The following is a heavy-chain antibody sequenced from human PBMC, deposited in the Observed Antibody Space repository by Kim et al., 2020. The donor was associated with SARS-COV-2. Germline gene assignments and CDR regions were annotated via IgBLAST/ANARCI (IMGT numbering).Heavy chain of an antibody. J-gene: IGHJ4*02. CDR3: ASEYSNLAY. V-gene: IGHV1-46*01. CDR1: GYTFTGYN. CDR2: INPSGGSI. Sequence: ASVKVSCKASGYTFTGYNMQWVRQAPGQGLEWMGMINPSGGSISYAQKFQGRVTMTRDTSTSTVYMELSSLRSEDTAVYYGASEYSNLAYWGQGTLVTVS. D-gene: IGHD6-13*01.